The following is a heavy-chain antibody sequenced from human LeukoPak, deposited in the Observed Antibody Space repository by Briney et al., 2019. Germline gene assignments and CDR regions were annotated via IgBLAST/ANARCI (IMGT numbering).Heavy chain of an antibody. V-gene: IGHV1-8*01. Sequence: ASVKVSCKASGYTFTNHDINWVRQAAGQGLEWMGWMNPNTDNKASAQKFRGRVTMTRDTSTSTVYMELSSLRSEDSAVYYCARWTTTYLDYWGQGTLVTVSS. J-gene: IGHJ4*02. D-gene: IGHD4-11*01. CDR2: MNPNTDNK. CDR1: GYTFTNHD. CDR3: ARWTTTYLDY.